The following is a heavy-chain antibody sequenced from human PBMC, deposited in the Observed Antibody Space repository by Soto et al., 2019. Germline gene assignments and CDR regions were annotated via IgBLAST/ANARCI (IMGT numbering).Heavy chain of an antibody. CDR1: GLTLNDVW. Sequence: PGGSLRLSCAASGLTLNDVWMTWVRQAPGKGLEWVGRIKKNADGGAINYAAPVKGRFTISRDDSKNTLYLQMNSLKTEDTAVYYCRLDYFYYGMDVWGQGTTVTVSS. CDR2: IKKNADGGAI. CDR3: RLDYFYYGMDV. V-gene: IGHV3-15*01. J-gene: IGHJ6*02.